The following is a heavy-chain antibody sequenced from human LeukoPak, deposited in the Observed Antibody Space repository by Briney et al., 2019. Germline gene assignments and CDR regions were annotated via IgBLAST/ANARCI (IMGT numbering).Heavy chain of an antibody. Sequence: GGSLRLSCAASGFTFRSYAMSWVRQAPGKGLEWVSVISGSGGSTYYAESAKGRFTISRDNSKNTLYLQMNSLTAEDTAVYYCAKEIGAAVYFDYWGQGTPVTVSS. J-gene: IGHJ4*02. CDR3: AKEIGAAVYFDY. D-gene: IGHD6-25*01. V-gene: IGHV3-23*01. CDR1: GFTFRSYA. CDR2: ISGSGGST.